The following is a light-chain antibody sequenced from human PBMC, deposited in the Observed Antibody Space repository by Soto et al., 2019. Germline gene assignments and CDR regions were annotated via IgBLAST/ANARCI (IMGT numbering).Light chain of an antibody. Sequence: DIQLNQYPSSLSASVGDTVTITCRASRAISTYLLWYHQKPGRAPNLLIYNASTLHSGVPSKFTGSGSGTDFTLTISGLQPDDFDTYHCQQTYSDISFGGGTKVE. CDR1: RAISTY. J-gene: IGKJ4*01. V-gene: IGKV1-39*01. CDR3: QQTYSDIS. CDR2: NAS.